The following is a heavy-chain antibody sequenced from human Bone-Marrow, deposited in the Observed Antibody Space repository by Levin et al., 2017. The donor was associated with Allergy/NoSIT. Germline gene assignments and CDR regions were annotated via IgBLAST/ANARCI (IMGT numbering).Heavy chain of an antibody. D-gene: IGHD3-22*01. CDR3: ARDRYDSSGQTFDY. J-gene: IGHJ4*02. CDR2: IYYSGST. Sequence: SETLSLTCTVSGGSISSYYWSWIRQPPGKGLEWIGYIYYSGSTNYNPSLKSRVTISVDTSKNQFSLKLSSVTAADTAVYYCARDRYDSSGQTFDYWGQGTLVTVSS. CDR1: GGSISSYY. V-gene: IGHV4-59*01.